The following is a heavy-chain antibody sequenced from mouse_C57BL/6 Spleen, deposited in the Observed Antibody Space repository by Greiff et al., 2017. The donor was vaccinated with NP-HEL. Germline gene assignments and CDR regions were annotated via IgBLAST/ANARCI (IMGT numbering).Heavy chain of an antibody. CDR2: INPSNGGT. J-gene: IGHJ4*01. V-gene: IGHV1-53*01. CDR1: GYTFTSSW. Sequence: QVQLQQPGTELVKPGDSVKLSCKASGYTFTSSWMHWVKQRPGQGLEWIGNINPSNGGTNYNEKFKSKATLTVNKSSSTAYMQLSSLTSEHSAVYSGACSLLERDYDGMEYWGQGTSVTVSS. CDR3: ACSLLERDYDGMEY.